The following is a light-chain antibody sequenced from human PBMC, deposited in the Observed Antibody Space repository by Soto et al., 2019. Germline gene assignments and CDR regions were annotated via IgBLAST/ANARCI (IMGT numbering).Light chain of an antibody. CDR2: DTS. Sequence: ENVLTQSPATLSLSPGQRATLSCRADQNVGNFLAWFQQKPCQAPRLLIYDTSNRATGIPARFNGSGSGTDFTLTISSLVPEDFAIYYCVQRAIWPITFGRGTRLDIK. J-gene: IGKJ5*01. V-gene: IGKV3-11*01. CDR3: VQRAIWPIT. CDR1: QNVGNF.